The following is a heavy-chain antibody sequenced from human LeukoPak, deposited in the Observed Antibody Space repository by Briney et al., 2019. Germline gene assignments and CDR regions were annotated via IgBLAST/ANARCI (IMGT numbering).Heavy chain of an antibody. Sequence: ASVKVSCNASGYTFTSYGISWVRQAPGQGLEWMGWINPNSGGTNYAQKFQGRVTMTRDTSISTAYMELSRLRSDDTAVYYCARDSSGWSNSYFDYWGQGTLVTVSS. V-gene: IGHV1-2*02. J-gene: IGHJ4*02. CDR2: INPNSGGT. CDR1: GYTFTSYG. CDR3: ARDSSGWSNSYFDY. D-gene: IGHD6-19*01.